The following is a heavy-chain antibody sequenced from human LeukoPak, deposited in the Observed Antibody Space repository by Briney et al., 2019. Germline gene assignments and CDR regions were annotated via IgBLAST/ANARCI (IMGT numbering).Heavy chain of an antibody. CDR1: GYTFIIYG. CDR3: AREYGSGSYTGIDY. CDR2: ITAYNSAYNCNT. Sequence: ASVTLTLSASGYTFIIYGNTLMRLPHGQGNWWKWRITAYNSAYNCNTHYEQKLQGRVTMTTDTSTNTGYMELRSLRSDDTAVYYCAREYGSGSYTGIDYWGQGTLVTVSS. V-gene: IGHV1-18*01. J-gene: IGHJ4*02. D-gene: IGHD3-10*01.